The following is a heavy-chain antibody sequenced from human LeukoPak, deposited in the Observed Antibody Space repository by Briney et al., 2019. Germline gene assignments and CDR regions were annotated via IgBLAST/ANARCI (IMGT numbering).Heavy chain of an antibody. CDR1: GFTFSSYG. J-gene: IGHJ4*02. CDR2: IPYDGNNK. V-gene: IGHV3-30*03. Sequence: PGGSLRLSCEASGFTFSSYGMHWVSQAPGKGLEWVAVIPYDGNNKYYVDSVKGRFTISRDNSKNTLYLQMNSLRAEDTAVYYCPRGIPRIAVAVRDFWGQGTLVTVSS. CDR3: PRGIPRIAVAVRDF. D-gene: IGHD6-19*01.